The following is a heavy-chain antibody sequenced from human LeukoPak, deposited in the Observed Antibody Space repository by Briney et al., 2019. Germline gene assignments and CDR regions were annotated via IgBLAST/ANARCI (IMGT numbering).Heavy chain of an antibody. CDR1: GYTFTSYG. CDR3: AKAQRNLFNYYYYMDV. Sequence: ASVKVSCKASGYTFTSYGISWVRQAPGQGLEWMGWMSPYNGYTNYAQKLQGRVTMTTDTSTNTAYMELRSLRSDDTAVYYCAKAQRNLFNYYYYMDVWGKGTTVTISS. V-gene: IGHV1-18*01. J-gene: IGHJ6*03. CDR2: MSPYNGYT. D-gene: IGHD1-14*01.